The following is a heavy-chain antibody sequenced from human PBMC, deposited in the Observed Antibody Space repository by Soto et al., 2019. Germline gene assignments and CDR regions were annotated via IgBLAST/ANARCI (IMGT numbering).Heavy chain of an antibody. V-gene: IGHV3-23*01. J-gene: IGHJ4*02. CDR2: ISGSGGST. CDR1: GFTFSSYA. D-gene: IGHD2-2*01. CDR3: AKDAEGIVVVPAAKGKLWEDTAMVWLDY. Sequence: GGSLRLSCAASGFTFSSYAMSWVRQAPGKGLEWVSAISGSGGSTYYADSVKGRFPISRDNSKNTLYLQMNSLRAEDTAVYYCAKDAEGIVVVPAAKGKLWEDTAMVWLDYWGQGTLVTVSS.